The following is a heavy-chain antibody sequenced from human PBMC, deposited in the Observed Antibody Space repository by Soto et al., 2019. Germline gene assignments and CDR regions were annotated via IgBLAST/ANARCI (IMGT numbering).Heavy chain of an antibody. D-gene: IGHD6-13*01. CDR2: ISYDGSNK. V-gene: IGHV3-30*18. CDR1: GFTFSSYG. J-gene: IGHJ4*02. CDR3: AKDPWSISAAGNIGVRFDY. Sequence: QVQLVESGGGVVQPGRSLRLSCAASGFTFSSYGMHWVRQAPGKGLEWVAVISYDGSNKYYADSVKGRFTISRDNSKNXLXXQMNSLRAEDTAVYYCAKDPWSISAAGNIGVRFDYWGQGTLVTVSS.